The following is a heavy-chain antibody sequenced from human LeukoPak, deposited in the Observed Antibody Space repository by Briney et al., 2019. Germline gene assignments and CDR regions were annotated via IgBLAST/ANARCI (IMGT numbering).Heavy chain of an antibody. D-gene: IGHD3-22*01. CDR3: ARGPTYYESSGQVPFDY. CDR2: IWSDGSNK. Sequence: QPGGSLRLSCAASGLSFSTSGMHWVRQAPGKGLEWVAMIWSDGSNKYYADSVKGRFTISRDNSRNTVSLQMNSLTAEDTAVYYCARGPTYYESSGQVPFDYWGQGTLVTVSS. J-gene: IGHJ4*02. CDR1: GLSFSTSG. V-gene: IGHV3-33*01.